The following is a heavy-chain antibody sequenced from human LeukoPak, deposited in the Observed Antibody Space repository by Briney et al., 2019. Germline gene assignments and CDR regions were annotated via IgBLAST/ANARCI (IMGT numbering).Heavy chain of an antibody. D-gene: IGHD1-26*01. J-gene: IGHJ4*02. CDR1: GGSMSNSF. Sequence: KSSETLSLTCTVCGGSMSNSFWSWIRQPPGKGPEWIADIYYTGNTKYNPSLKSRVTISVDTSKNQFSLRLSSVTAADTAVYYCARDSGSTPTFDYWGQGTLVTVSS. CDR2: IYYTGNT. CDR3: ARDSGSTPTFDY. V-gene: IGHV4-59*01.